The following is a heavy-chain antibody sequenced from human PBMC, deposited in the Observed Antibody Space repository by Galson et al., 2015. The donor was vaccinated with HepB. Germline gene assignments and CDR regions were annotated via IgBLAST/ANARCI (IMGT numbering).Heavy chain of an antibody. Sequence: SLRLSCAASGFNFNTYNMNWVRQAPGKGLEWVSYLSSTTTTIYYADSVKGRFTISRDNARNSLYLQMNSLRVEDTAIYYCVKRGPGGYSSFEIWGQGTMVTVSS. CDR2: LSSTTTTI. D-gene: IGHD3-10*01. J-gene: IGHJ3*02. V-gene: IGHV3-48*01. CDR1: GFNFNTYN. CDR3: VKRGPGGYSSFEI.